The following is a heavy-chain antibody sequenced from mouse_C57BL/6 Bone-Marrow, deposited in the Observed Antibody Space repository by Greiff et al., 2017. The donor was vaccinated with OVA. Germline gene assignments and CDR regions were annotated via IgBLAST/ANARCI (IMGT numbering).Heavy chain of an antibody. CDR3: AMGITTVVAPAY. V-gene: IGHV1-74*01. D-gene: IGHD1-1*01. Sequence: VQLQQPGAELVKPGASVKVSCKASGYTFTSYWMHWVKQRPGQGLEWIGRIHPSDSDTNYNQKFKGKATLTVDKSSSTAYMQLSILTSEDSAVYYCAMGITTVVAPAYWGQGTLVTVSA. J-gene: IGHJ3*01. CDR1: GYTFTSYW. CDR2: IHPSDSDT.